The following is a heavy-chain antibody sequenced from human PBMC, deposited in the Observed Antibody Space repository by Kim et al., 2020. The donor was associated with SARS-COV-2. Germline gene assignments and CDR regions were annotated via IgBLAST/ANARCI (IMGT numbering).Heavy chain of an antibody. D-gene: IGHD1-1*01. CDR3: AREGERPTASDDAFDN. V-gene: IGHV3-48*02. CDR1: GFTFSSYS. CDR2: ISSSSSTI. J-gene: IGHJ3*02. Sequence: GGSLRLSCAASGFTFSSYSMNWVRQAPGKGLEWVSYISSSSSTIYYADSVKGRFTISRDNAKNSLYLQMNSLRDEDTAVYYCAREGERPTASDDAFDNWGQGTMVTVSS.